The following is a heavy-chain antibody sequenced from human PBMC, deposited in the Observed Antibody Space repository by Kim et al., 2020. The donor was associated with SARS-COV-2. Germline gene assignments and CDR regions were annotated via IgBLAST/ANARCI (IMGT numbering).Heavy chain of an antibody. CDR3: ARDHGGTALASGTPEPFFDF. V-gene: IGHV1-46*01. CDR2: IKPSDGST. CDR1: GYTFTTYY. Sequence: ASVKVSCKASGYTFTTYYMHWVRQAPGQGLEWMGIIKPSDGSTTYAQKFQGRVTMTRDTSTTTVYMEVSSLRSEDTAIYYCARDHGGTALASGTPEPFFDFWGQGTLVTVSS. D-gene: IGHD6-13*01. J-gene: IGHJ4*02.